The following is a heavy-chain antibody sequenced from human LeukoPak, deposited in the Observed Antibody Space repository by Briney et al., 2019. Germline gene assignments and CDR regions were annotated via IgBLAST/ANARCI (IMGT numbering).Heavy chain of an antibody. Sequence: GGSLRLSCAASGFAFSDYYMSWIRQAPGKGLEWVSYISSSGSTIYYADSVKGRFTISRDNAKNSLYLQMNSPRAEDTAVYYCAREPLTRTTLYSYYYGMDVWGQGTTVTVSS. D-gene: IGHD1-7*01. CDR1: GFAFSDYY. V-gene: IGHV3-11*01. J-gene: IGHJ6*02. CDR3: AREPLTRTTLYSYYYGMDV. CDR2: ISSSGSTI.